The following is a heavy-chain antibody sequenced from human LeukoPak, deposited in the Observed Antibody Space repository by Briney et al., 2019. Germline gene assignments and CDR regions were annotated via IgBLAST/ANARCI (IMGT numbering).Heavy chain of an antibody. V-gene: IGHV3-30-3*01. Sequence: GGSLRLSCAASGFTFSSYAIHWVRQAPGTGLEWVAVITYDGSNKYYADSVKGRFTISRDNSKNTLYLQMNSLRAEDTAVYYCVTSYLRHLYSSSSQPPHGFDIWGQGTMVTVSS. D-gene: IGHD6-6*01. CDR1: GFTFSSYA. CDR2: ITYDGSNK. CDR3: VTSYLRHLYSSSSQPPHGFDI. J-gene: IGHJ3*02.